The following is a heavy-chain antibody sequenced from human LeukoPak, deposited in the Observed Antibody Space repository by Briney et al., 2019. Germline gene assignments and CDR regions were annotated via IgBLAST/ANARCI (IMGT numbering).Heavy chain of an antibody. CDR3: ARSGWFGELGFDY. CDR1: EFSVSTSS. D-gene: IGHD3-10*01. V-gene: IGHV3-21*01. Sequence: PGGSLRLSCEVSEFSVSTSSMSWVRQAPGKGLEWVSSISRGGYSKTYAKSVKGRFSISRDNRKNSLFLEMNSLRAEDTAVYYCARSGWFGELGFDYWGQGTLVTVSS. CDR2: ISRGGYSK. J-gene: IGHJ4*02.